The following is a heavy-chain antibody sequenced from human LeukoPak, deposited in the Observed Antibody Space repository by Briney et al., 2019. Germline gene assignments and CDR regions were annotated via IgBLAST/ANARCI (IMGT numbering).Heavy chain of an antibody. V-gene: IGHV4-39*01. J-gene: IGHJ4*02. CDR2: MYYSGST. Sequence: SETLSLTCSVSGGSITGSSYYWAWIRQPPGKGLEWIGSMYYSGSTYYNSSLKSRVTISEDTSKNQFSLKLTSVTAADTAVYYCARQYHDSTGYYYFDYWGQGTLVTVSS. CDR3: ARQYHDSTGYYYFDY. CDR1: GGSITGSSYY. D-gene: IGHD3-22*01.